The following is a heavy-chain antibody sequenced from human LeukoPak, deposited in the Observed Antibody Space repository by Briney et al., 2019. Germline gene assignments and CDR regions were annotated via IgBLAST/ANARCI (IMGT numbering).Heavy chain of an antibody. V-gene: IGHV3-23*01. CDR3: AKARRGYSYGYQDAFDI. J-gene: IGHJ3*02. Sequence: GGSLRLSCAASGFTFSSYATSWVRQAPGEGLEWVSVISGSGDSTLYADSVKGRFTISRDNSKNTLYLQMNSLRAEDTAVYYCAKARRGYSYGYQDAFDIWGQGTMVTVSS. CDR2: ISGSGDST. D-gene: IGHD5-18*01. CDR1: GFTFSSYA.